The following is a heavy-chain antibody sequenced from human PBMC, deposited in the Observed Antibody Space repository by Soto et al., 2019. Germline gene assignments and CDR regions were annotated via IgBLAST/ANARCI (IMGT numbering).Heavy chain of an antibody. CDR3: ARARFDYWSHIYYGLDV. J-gene: IGHJ6*02. Sequence: PSETLSLTCGVYGGSFSAYSWTWLRQSPGKGLEWIGEITHGGSTDYNPALKSRLVMSVDTSKNQFSLRVTSVTAADAAVYFCARARFDYWSHIYYGLDVWGPGTTVTVSS. CDR1: GGSFSAYS. CDR2: ITHGGST. D-gene: IGHD3-3*01. V-gene: IGHV4-34*01.